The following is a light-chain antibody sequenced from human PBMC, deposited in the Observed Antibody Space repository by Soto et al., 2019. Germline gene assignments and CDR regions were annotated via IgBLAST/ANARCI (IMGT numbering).Light chain of an antibody. CDR1: PSVTNF. V-gene: IGKV3-11*01. Sequence: EIVLTQSPATLSLSPGERATLSCRASPSVTNFLAWYQQKPGQAPRLLIYGAFNRATGIPARFSGSGSGTDFTPPISSLEPKDYSIYYCQQRNIWPPVTFGQGTQLEIK. J-gene: IGKJ5*01. CDR3: QQRNIWPPVT. CDR2: GAF.